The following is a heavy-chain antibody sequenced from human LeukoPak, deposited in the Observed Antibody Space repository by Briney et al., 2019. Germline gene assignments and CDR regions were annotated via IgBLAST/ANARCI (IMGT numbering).Heavy chain of an antibody. J-gene: IGHJ4*02. CDR1: GFTFSSYG. D-gene: IGHD3-9*01. V-gene: IGHV3-30*02. CDR2: IRYDGSNK. CDR3: AKDVIYFDYISKNYFDY. Sequence: PGGSLRLSCAASGFTFSSYGMHWVRQAPGKGLEWVAFIRYDGSNKYYADSVKGRFTISRDNSKNTLYLQMNSLRAEDTAVYYCAKDVIYFDYISKNYFDYWGQGTLVTVSS.